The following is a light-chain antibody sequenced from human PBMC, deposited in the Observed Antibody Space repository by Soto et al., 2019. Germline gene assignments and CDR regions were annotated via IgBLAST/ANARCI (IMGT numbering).Light chain of an antibody. CDR3: QQYGST. CDR1: QSVSSSY. Sequence: EIAVTQSPGTLSLSPGEKATQSCRASQSVSSSYLAWYQQKPGQAPRLLIYGASSRATGIPDRFSGSGSGTDFTLTISRLEPEDFAVYYCQQYGSTFGQGTRLEIK. J-gene: IGKJ5*01. V-gene: IGKV3-20*01. CDR2: GAS.